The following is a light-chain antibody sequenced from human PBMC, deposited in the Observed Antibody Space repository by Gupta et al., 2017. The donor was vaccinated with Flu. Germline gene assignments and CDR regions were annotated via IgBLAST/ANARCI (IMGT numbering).Light chain of an antibody. CDR2: LNNDGSH. Sequence: VRSTCHRSSGNSSYTIGWYQLQPEKGPRLLMKLNNDGSHTKGDGSPDRFSGASSGAERDLTFARRKAEDEDDDYWQTWCNGAVFGGGTKLTVL. V-gene: IGLV4-69*01. J-gene: IGLJ3*02. CDR3: QTWCNGAV. CDR1: SGNSSYT.